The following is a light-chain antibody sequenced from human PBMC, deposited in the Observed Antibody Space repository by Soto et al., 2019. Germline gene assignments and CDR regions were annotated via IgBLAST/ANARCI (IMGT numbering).Light chain of an antibody. CDR2: DAS. J-gene: IGKJ2*01. CDR3: QQRSAWPYT. Sequence: EVVLTQSPSTMSLSPGDRATLSCRASQSVRFFLAWYQQKPGQAPKLLIYDASNRATGIPARFSGGGSGTDFTVTIDSLELEDFAVYYCQQRSAWPYTFGQGTKLEIK. V-gene: IGKV3-11*01. CDR1: QSVRFF.